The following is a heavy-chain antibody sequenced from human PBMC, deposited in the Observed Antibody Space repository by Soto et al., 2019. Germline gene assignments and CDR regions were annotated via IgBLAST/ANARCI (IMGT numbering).Heavy chain of an antibody. J-gene: IGHJ4*02. CDR1: AFTLSSYA. Sequence: GGSLRLSCAASAFTLSSYAMSTVRQAPEKGLEWVSAISGSGGSTYYADSVKGRFTSSRDDSKITLYLQMNSVRAEDTAVYYCAKAPALGAAARLDYWGQGTLVSVSS. V-gene: IGHV3-23*01. CDR3: AKAPALGAAARLDY. CDR2: ISGSGGST. D-gene: IGHD6-13*01.